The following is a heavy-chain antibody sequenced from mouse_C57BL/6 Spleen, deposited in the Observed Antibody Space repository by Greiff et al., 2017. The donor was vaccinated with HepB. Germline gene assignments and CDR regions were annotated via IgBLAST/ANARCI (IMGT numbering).Heavy chain of an antibody. CDR3: ARLYRGSSYWDLDV. J-gene: IGHJ1*03. D-gene: IGHD1-1*01. Sequence: DVKLVESGGGLVKPGGSLKLSCAASGFTFSDYGMHWVRQAPEKGLEWVAYISSGSSTIYYADTVKGRFTISRDNAKNTMVMQMTSLRSEDTAMYYCARLYRGSSYWDLDVWGTRNTVTVSS. V-gene: IGHV5-17*01. CDR2: ISSGSSTI. CDR1: GFTFSDYG.